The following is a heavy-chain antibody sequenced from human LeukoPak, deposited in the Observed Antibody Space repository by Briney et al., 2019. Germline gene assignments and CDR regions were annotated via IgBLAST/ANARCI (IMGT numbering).Heavy chain of an antibody. D-gene: IGHD6-19*01. J-gene: IGHJ4*02. V-gene: IGHV4-39*01. CDR1: GGSISSYY. CDR2: IYYSGST. CDR3: ARSTDGTTSSGWYVDY. Sequence: SETLSLTCTVSGGSISSYYWGWIRQPPGKGLEWIGTIYYSGSTYYNPSLKSRVTISIDTSKNQFSLRLSSVTAADTAVFYCARSTDGTTSSGWYVDYWGQGTLVTVSS.